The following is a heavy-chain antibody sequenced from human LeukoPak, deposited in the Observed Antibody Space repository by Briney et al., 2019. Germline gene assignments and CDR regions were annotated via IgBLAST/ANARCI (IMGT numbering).Heavy chain of an antibody. Sequence: GASVKVSCKASGYTFTSYGISWVRQAPGQGLEWMGWISAYNGNTNYAQKLQGRVTMTTDTSTSTAYMELRSLRSDDTAVYYCARAGNRYYDSSGYSDYWGQGTLVTVSS. V-gene: IGHV1-18*01. J-gene: IGHJ4*02. CDR2: ISAYNGNT. D-gene: IGHD3-22*01. CDR3: ARAGNRYYDSSGYSDY. CDR1: GYTFTSYG.